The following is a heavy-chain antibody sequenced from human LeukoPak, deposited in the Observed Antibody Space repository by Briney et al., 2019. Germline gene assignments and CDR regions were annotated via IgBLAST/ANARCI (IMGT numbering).Heavy chain of an antibody. D-gene: IGHD1-26*01. Sequence: ASVKVSCKVSGYTLTELSMHWVRQAPGKGLEWMGGFDPEDGETIYAQKFQGRVTMTEDTSTDTAYMELSSLRSEDTAVYYCATYPREYSGSYYDTFDYWGQGTLVTVPS. CDR1: GYTLTELS. J-gene: IGHJ4*02. CDR3: ATYPREYSGSYYDTFDY. V-gene: IGHV1-24*01. CDR2: FDPEDGET.